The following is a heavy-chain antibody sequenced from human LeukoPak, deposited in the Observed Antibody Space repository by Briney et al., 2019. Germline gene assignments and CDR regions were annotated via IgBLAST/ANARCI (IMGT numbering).Heavy chain of an antibody. CDR1: GGSVSSGSYY. Sequence: SETLSLTCTVSGGSVSSGSYYWSWIRQPPGKGLEWIGYIYYSGSTNYNPSLKSRVTISVDTSKNQFSLKLSSVIAADTAVYYCARDQVVPAAGARYYYYGMDVWGKGTTVTVSS. D-gene: IGHD2-2*01. V-gene: IGHV4-61*01. J-gene: IGHJ6*04. CDR2: IYYSGST. CDR3: ARDQVVPAAGARYYYYGMDV.